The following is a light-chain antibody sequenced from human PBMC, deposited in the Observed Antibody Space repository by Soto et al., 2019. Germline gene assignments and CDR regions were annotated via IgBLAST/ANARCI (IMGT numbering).Light chain of an antibody. CDR1: SSNIGAGYD. CDR2: GNS. V-gene: IGLV1-40*01. Sequence: QSVLTQPPSVSVAPGQRVTISCTGSSSNIGAGYDVHWYQQLPGTAPKLLIYGNSNRPSGVPDRFSGSKSGTSASLAITGRQAEDEADDYCQSYDRSMSGYVFGTGTKVTV. J-gene: IGLJ1*01. CDR3: QSYDRSMSGYV.